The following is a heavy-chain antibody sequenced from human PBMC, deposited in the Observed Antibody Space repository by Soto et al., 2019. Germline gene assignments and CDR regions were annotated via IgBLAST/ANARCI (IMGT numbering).Heavy chain of an antibody. CDR1: GYTFTSYY. Sequence: ASGKVSCTTSGYTFTSYYMHWLRQAPGQGLEWMGIINPSGGSTSYAQKFQGRVTMTRDTSTSTVYMELSSLRSEDTAVYYCARARIVVDNFDYWGQGTLVTVSS. CDR2: INPSGGST. D-gene: IGHD3-22*01. CDR3: ARARIVVDNFDY. J-gene: IGHJ4*02. V-gene: IGHV1-46*01.